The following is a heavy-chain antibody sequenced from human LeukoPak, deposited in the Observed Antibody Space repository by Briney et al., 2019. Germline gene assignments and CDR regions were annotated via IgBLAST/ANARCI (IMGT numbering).Heavy chain of an antibody. CDR2: INAGNGNT. D-gene: IGHD3-22*01. CDR1: GGTFSSYA. J-gene: IGHJ3*02. CDR3: ARVKPRITMIVVVDWDDAFDI. Sequence: ASVKVSCKASGGTFSSYAISWVRQAPGQGLEWMGWINAGNGNTKYSQKFQGRVTITRDTSASTAYMELSSLRSEDTAVYYCARVKPRITMIVVVDWDDAFDIWGQGTMVTVSS. V-gene: IGHV1-3*01.